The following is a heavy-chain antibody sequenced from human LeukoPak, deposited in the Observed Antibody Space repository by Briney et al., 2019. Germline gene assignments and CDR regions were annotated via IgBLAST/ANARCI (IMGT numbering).Heavy chain of an antibody. CDR3: ARVSGDSSGWKTGMDV. CDR1: GYTFTSYG. D-gene: IGHD6-19*01. J-gene: IGHJ6*02. CDR2: ISAYNGNT. V-gene: IGHV1-18*01. Sequence: ASVKVSCKASGYTFTSYGIIWVRQAPGQGLEWMGWISAYNGNTNYAQKLQGRVTMTTDTSTSTAYMELRSLRSDDTAVYYCARVSGDSSGWKTGMDVWGQGTTVTVSS.